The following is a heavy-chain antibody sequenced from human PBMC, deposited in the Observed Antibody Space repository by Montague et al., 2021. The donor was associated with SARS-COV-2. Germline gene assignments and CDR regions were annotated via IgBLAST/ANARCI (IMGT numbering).Heavy chain of an antibody. V-gene: IGHV4-39*02. CDR2: HDYTGNT. J-gene: IGHJ3*01. CDR1: GGSISNNFYY. Sequence: SETLSLTCTVSGGSISNNFYYWVWNPQPTGKELVWIGNHDYTGNTYYNPTLKSPVTISTAMYKNSFTLKLRSVAAAEAAVYSCARLKRYLDRSCSPSAFDFWGQGTKVTVSS. CDR3: ARLKRYLDRSCSPSAFDF. D-gene: IGHD3-22*01.